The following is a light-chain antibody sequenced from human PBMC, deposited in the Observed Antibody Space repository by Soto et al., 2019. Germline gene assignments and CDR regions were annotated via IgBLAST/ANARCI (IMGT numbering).Light chain of an antibody. CDR2: GIS. V-gene: IGKV3-20*01. CDR1: QSVSSNY. J-gene: IGKJ1*01. CDR3: QQYGTSRT. Sequence: EIVLTQSPGTLSLSPGERATLSCRASQSVSSNYLAWYQQKSGQAPRLLIYGISSRATGIPDRFSGSGSGTDFTLTFSRLEPEDFAVYYCQQYGTSRTFGQGTKVEIK.